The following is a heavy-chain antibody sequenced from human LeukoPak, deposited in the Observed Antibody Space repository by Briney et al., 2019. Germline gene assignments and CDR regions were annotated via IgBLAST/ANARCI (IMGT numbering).Heavy chain of an antibody. CDR1: GFNFSSHW. D-gene: IGHD3-10*01. Sequence: AGSLSLTCAASGFNFSSHWMHWIRQAPGEGLVWVSRIRNSGNGTTYADSVKGRFTIFRDNAKNTLSLQMNSRRIEDTAVYYCVRGREVRGRSMDVLGKGTTDIVS. CDR2: IRNSGNGT. V-gene: IGHV3-74*03. J-gene: IGHJ6*03. CDR3: VRGREVRGRSMDV.